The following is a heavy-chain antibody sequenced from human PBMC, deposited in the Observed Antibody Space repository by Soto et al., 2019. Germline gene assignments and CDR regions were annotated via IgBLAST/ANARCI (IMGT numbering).Heavy chain of an antibody. CDR1: GFTFSSYG. CDR3: AKVGSGPSRDAFDI. J-gene: IGHJ3*02. Sequence: PGGSLRLSCAASGFTFSSYGMHRVRQAPCKGLEWVAVISYDGSNKYYADSVKGRFTISRDNSKNTLYLQMNSLRAEDTAVYYCAKVGSGPSRDAFDIWGQGTMVTVSS. D-gene: IGHD2-15*01. V-gene: IGHV3-30*18. CDR2: ISYDGSNK.